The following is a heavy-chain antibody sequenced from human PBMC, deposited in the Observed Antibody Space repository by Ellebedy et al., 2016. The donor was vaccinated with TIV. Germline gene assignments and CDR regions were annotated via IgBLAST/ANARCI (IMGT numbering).Heavy chain of an antibody. Sequence: MPGGSLRLSCIVSGGSFSTFFWNWVRQTPGKGLEWIGNIHYSGSTNYNQSLKSRVTMSLDTSKNHFSLRRSSVTAADTADYYCARGRNCDANTCYDSHNYFGPWGQGTLVTVSS. CDR2: IHYSGST. CDR3: ARGRNCDANTCYDSHNYFGP. D-gene: IGHD3-16*01. V-gene: IGHV4-59*01. J-gene: IGHJ5*02. CDR1: GGSFSTFF.